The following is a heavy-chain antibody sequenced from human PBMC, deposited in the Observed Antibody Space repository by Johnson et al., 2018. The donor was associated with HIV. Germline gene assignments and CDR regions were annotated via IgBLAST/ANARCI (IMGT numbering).Heavy chain of an antibody. J-gene: IGHJ3*02. Sequence: QVQLVESGGGVVQPGRSLRLSCAASGFTFSTYAMHWVRQAPGKGLEWVAVIWYDASNKYYADSVKGRFTISRDNSKNTLYLQMNSLRAEDTAVYYCARGTYYYGSGSSHSDAFDIWGQGTMVTVSS. CDR1: GFTFSTYA. CDR2: IWYDASNK. D-gene: IGHD3-10*01. V-gene: IGHV3-30*04. CDR3: ARGTYYYGSGSSHSDAFDI.